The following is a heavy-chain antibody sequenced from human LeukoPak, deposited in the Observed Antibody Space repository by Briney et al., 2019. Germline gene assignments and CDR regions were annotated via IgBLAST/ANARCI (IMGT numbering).Heavy chain of an antibody. Sequence: GGSLRLSCAGSGFTFSSSAMTWVRQAPGKGLEWVSAISGSGGTTYHADSVKGRSTISRDSSKNTLFLQMNSLRAEDTAVYYCAKGRNWNRNAFDIWGQGTMLTVSS. CDR1: GFTFSSSA. CDR3: AKGRNWNRNAFDI. CDR2: ISGSGGTT. D-gene: IGHD1-1*01. J-gene: IGHJ3*02. V-gene: IGHV3-23*01.